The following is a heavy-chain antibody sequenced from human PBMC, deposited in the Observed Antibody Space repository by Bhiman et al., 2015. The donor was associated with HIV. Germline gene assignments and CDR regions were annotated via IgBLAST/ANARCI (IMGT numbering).Heavy chain of an antibody. J-gene: IGHJ4*02. V-gene: IGHV3-30*03. CDR1: GFTFRNYG. CDR2: ISYDGKII. CDR3: AREFGKGIAAAAYDY. Sequence: QVQLVESGGGVVQPGRSLRLSCAASGFTFRNYGMHWVRQSPGKGLEWVAVISYDGKIINYIDFVKGRFTISRDNSKNTLYLQMNSMRPEDTAVYYCAREFGKGIAAAAYDYWGQGTLVTVSS. D-gene: IGHD6-13*01.